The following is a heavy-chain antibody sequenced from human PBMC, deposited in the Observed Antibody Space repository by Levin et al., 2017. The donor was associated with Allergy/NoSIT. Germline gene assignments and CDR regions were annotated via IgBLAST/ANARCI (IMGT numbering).Heavy chain of an antibody. CDR2: ISYDGSNK. CDR3: AKDPGDCGGDCGGSFDI. J-gene: IGHJ3*02. V-gene: IGHV3-30*18. Sequence: GGSLRLSCAASGFTFSSYGMHWVRQAPGKGLEWVAVISYDGSNKYYADSVKGRFTISRDNSKNTLYLQMNSLRAEDTAVYYCAKDPGDCGGDCGGSFDIWGQGTMVTVSS. D-gene: IGHD2-21*02. CDR1: GFTFSSYG.